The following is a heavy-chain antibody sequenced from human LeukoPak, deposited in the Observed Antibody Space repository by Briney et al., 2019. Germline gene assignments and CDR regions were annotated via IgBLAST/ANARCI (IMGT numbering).Heavy chain of an antibody. CDR3: AMDLYFDF. CDR2: IKQDGSEK. J-gene: IGHJ4*02. V-gene: IGHV3-7*04. CDR1: AFTFSSYA. Sequence: GGSLRLSCAASAFTFSSYAMSWVRQAPGKGLEWVANIKQDGSEKYYVDSVKGRFTISRGNAKNSLYLQMNSLRAEDTAVYYCAMDLYFDFWGQGTLVTVSS.